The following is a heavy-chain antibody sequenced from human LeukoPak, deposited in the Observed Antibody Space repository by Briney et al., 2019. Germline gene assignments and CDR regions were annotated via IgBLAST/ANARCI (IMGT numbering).Heavy chain of an antibody. V-gene: IGHV3-11*06. D-gene: IGHD3-9*01. CDR3: ARGDYDILTGYPYGYYYYGMDV. CDR1: GFTFSDYY. Sequence: GGSLRLSCAASGFTFSDYYMSWIRQAPGKGLEWVSYISSSSSYKNYADSVKGRFTISRDNAKNSLYLQMNSLRAEDTAVYYCARGDYDILTGYPYGYYYYGMDVWGKGTTVTVSS. CDR2: ISSSSSYK. J-gene: IGHJ6*04.